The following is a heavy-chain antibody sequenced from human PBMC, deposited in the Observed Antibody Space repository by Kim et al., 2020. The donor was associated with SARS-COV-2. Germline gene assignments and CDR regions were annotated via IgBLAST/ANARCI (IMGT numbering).Heavy chain of an antibody. Sequence: ASVKVSCKASGYTFPDYYIHWVRQAPGQGLEWMGWINPNSGDTNYAQKFQGWVTMTRDTSITTAYMDLMLRSDDTAVYYCARAGRDYYYYYYAMDVWGQGTTVTVSS. CDR1: GYTFPDYY. V-gene: IGHV1-2*04. J-gene: IGHJ6*02. D-gene: IGHD2-21*02. CDR3: ARAGRDYYYYYYAMDV. CDR2: INPNSGDT.